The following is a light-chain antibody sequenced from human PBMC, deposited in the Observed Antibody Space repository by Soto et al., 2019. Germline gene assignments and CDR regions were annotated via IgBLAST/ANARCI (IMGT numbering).Light chain of an antibody. J-gene: IGKJ1*01. CDR2: LGS. CDR1: QSLLHSDGFNY. Sequence: DIVMTQSPLSLPVTPGEPASISCRSSQSLLHSDGFNYLDWYLQKPGQSPQLLIYLGSNRASGVPDRFSGSGSGTDFTLMISSVEAEAVGVYYCMQGLQHPPRTFGPGTKVDIK. CDR3: MQGLQHPPRT. V-gene: IGKV2-28*01.